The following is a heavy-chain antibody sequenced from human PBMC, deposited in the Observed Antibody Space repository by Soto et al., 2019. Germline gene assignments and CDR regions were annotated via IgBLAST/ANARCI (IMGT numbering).Heavy chain of an antibody. D-gene: IGHD3-3*02. CDR2: INPSGGST. J-gene: IGHJ6*02. V-gene: IGHV1-46*01. CDR3: ARGLLAATYYYGMDV. Sequence: ASVKVSCKASGYTFTSYYMHWVRQAPGQGLEWMGIINPSGGSTSYAQKFQGRVTMTRDTSTSTVYMELSSLRSEDTAVYYCARGLLAATYYYGMDVWGQGTTVTVSS. CDR1: GYTFTSYY.